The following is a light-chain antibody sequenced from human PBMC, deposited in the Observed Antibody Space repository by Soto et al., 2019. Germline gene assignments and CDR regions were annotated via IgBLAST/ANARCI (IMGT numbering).Light chain of an antibody. V-gene: IGKV3-15*01. Sequence: DSAAIKNMSPGERATLSCRASESVSSHLAWYQQKPGLAPRLLIYGASTRATGVPARFIGSGSGTEFTLTISSLLSENFAIYYCQHYNNWPHTFGQGTKVDIK. CDR1: ESVSSH. CDR2: GAS. J-gene: IGKJ2*01. CDR3: QHYNNWPHT.